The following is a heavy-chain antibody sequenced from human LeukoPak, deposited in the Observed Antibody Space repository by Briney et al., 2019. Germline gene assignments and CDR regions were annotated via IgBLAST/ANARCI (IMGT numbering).Heavy chain of an antibody. CDR3: ASNYYYDSSGYYSDAFDI. V-gene: IGHV1-8*01. CDR1: GCTFTSYD. J-gene: IGHJ3*02. CDR2: MNPNSGNT. Sequence: GASVKVSCKASGCTFTSYDINWVRQATGQGLEWMGWMNPNSGNTGYAQKFQGRVTMTRNTSISTAYMELSSLRSEDTAVYYCASNYYYDSSGYYSDAFDIWGQGTMVTVSS. D-gene: IGHD3-22*01.